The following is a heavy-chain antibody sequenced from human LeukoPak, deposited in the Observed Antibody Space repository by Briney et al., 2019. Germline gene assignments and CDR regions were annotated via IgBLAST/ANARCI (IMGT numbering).Heavy chain of an antibody. CDR1: GGSISSYY. D-gene: IGHD2-2*01. J-gene: IGHJ5*02. V-gene: IGHV4-4*07. CDR3: AREYCSSTGCYWVNWFDP. CDR2: VYTSGST. Sequence: PSETLSLTCTVSGGSISSYYWSWIRQPAGKGLEWIGRVYTSGSTNYNPSLKSRVTMSVDTSKNQFSLKLSSVTAADTAVYYCAREYCSSTGCYWVNWFDPWGQGTLVTVSS.